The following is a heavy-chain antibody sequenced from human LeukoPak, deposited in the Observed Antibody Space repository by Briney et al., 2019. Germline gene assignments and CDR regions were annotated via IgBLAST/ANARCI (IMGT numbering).Heavy chain of an antibody. CDR3: AKGRYYDILTGYDGMDV. V-gene: IGHV3-23*01. J-gene: IGHJ6*02. CDR2: ISGSGGST. Sequence: PGGSLRLSCAASGFTFSSYAMSWVRQAPGKGLEWVSAISGSGGSTYYADSVKGRFTISRDNSKNTLYLQMNSLRAEDTAVYYCAKGRYYDILTGYDGMDVWGQGTTVTVSS. CDR1: GFTFSSYA. D-gene: IGHD3-9*01.